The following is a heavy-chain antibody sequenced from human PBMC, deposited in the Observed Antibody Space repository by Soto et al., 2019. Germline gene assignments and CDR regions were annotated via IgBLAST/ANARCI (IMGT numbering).Heavy chain of an antibody. D-gene: IGHD6-19*01. CDR1: GGSISGSY. CDR2: VYYTGST. V-gene: IGHV4-59*01. J-gene: IGHJ4*02. Sequence: PSETLSLTCSVSGGSISGSYWSWIRQSPGEGLEWLGYVYYTGSTNYSPSLRSRVSISVDTSKNGFSLRLSSVTAADTAVYFCARSVAVPGAHIDYWGQGTQVTV. CDR3: ARSVAVPGAHIDY.